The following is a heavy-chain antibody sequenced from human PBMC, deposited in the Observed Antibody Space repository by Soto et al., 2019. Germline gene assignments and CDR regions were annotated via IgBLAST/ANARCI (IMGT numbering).Heavy chain of an antibody. J-gene: IGHJ4*02. CDR1: GGSISSYY. CDR3: ARHNYDYIWGSYDALYYFDY. CDR2: IYYSGST. V-gene: IGHV4-59*08. Sequence: SETLSLTCTVSGGSISSYYWSWIRQPLGKGLEWIGYIYYSGSTNYNPSLKSRVTISVAPSKNQFSPNLSSVTAADTAVYYCARHNYDYIWGSYDALYYFDYWGQGTLVTVSS. D-gene: IGHD3-16*01.